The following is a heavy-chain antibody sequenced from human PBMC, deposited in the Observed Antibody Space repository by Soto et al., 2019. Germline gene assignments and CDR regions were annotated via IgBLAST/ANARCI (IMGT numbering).Heavy chain of an antibody. CDR3: ARGIEGATYSFDY. V-gene: IGHV3-33*01. CDR1: GFTFSSYG. CDR2: IWYDGSNK. J-gene: IGHJ4*02. D-gene: IGHD1-26*01. Sequence: GGSLRLSCAASGFTFSSYGMHWVRQAPGKGLEWVAVIWYDGSNKYYADSVKGRFTISRDNSKNTLYLQMNSLRAEDTAVYYCARGIEGATYSFDYWGQGTLVTVSS.